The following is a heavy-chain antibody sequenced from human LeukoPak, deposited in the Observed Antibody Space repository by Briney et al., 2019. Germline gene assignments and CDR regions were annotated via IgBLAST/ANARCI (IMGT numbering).Heavy chain of an antibody. CDR3: ARDFYSSGWYVGAFDI. D-gene: IGHD6-19*01. Sequence: PGGSLRLSCAASGFTFSSYSMNWVRQAPGKGLEWVSSISSSSSYIYYADSVKGRFTISRGNAKNSLYLQMNSLRAEDTAVYYCARDFYSSGWYVGAFDIWGQGTMVTVSS. CDR1: GFTFSSYS. J-gene: IGHJ3*02. V-gene: IGHV3-21*01. CDR2: ISSSSSYI.